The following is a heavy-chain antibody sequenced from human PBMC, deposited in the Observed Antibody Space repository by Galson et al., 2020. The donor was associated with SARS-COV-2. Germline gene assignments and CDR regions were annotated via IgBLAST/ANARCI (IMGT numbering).Heavy chain of an antibody. D-gene: IGHD3-22*01. J-gene: IGHJ4*02. V-gene: IGHV7-4-1*02. Sequence: ASVKVSCKASGYTFTSYAMNWVRQAPGQGLEWMGWINTNTGNPTYAQGFTGRFVFSLDTSASTAYLQISSLKAEDTAVYYCARPYPQGSSGWGAVDYWGQGTLVTVSS. CDR3: ARPYPQGSSGWGAVDY. CDR1: GYTFTSYA. CDR2: INTNTGNP.